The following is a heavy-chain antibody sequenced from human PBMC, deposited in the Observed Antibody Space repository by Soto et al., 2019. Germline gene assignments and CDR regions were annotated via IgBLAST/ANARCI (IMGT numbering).Heavy chain of an antibody. J-gene: IGHJ4*02. CDR1: GFTFSSYP. CDR3: VRGTNGWRGMDY. D-gene: IGHD2-8*01. CDR2: ITEDGSGT. Sequence: GGSLRLSCATSGFTFSSYPIHWVRQAPGKGPVWVSRITEDGSGTTYADSVKGRFTVTRDNAKNTMYLQMSGLGAEDTAVYHCVRGTNGWRGMDYWGQGTLVTVSS. V-gene: IGHV3-74*01.